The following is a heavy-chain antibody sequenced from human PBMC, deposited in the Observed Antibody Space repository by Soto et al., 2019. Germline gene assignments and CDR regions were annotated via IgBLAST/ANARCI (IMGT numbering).Heavy chain of an antibody. CDR3: AKPRAPYYAMDV. CDR1: GYTFTSYG. CDR2: ISAYNGNK. J-gene: IGHJ6*02. V-gene: IGHV1-18*01. Sequence: ASVKVSCKASGYTFTSYGISWVRQAPGQGLEWMGWISAYNGNKKYAQKFQDRITITTDTSTSTAYMELNNLKSEDTAVYYCAKPRAPYYAMDVWGQGTTVTVS.